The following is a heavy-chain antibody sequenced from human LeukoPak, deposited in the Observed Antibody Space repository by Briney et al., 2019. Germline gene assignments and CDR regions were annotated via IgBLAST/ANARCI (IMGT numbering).Heavy chain of an antibody. CDR1: GFTFSSYS. J-gene: IGHJ4*02. D-gene: IGHD5-24*01. Sequence: GGSLRLSCAASGFTFSSYSMNWVRQAPGKGLEWVANIKQNGSKKSYVDSVKGRFTISRDNAKNSLYLQMNSLRAEDTAIYYCTRVGYIDEGIDYWGQGTLVTVSS. CDR2: IKQNGSKK. CDR3: TRVGYIDEGIDY. V-gene: IGHV3-7*04.